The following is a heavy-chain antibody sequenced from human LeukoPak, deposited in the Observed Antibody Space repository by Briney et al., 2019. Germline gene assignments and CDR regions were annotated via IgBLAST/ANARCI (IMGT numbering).Heavy chain of an antibody. Sequence: SETLSLTCAVSGGSISSRNWWSWVRQPPGKGLEWIGEIYHSGSTNYNPSLKTRVTISVDKSKNQFSLKLSSVTAADTAVYYCARDLGTTVATYLDYWGQGTLVTVSS. CDR1: GGSISSRNW. D-gene: IGHD4-17*01. CDR2: IYHSGST. J-gene: IGHJ4*02. V-gene: IGHV4-4*02. CDR3: ARDLGTTVATYLDY.